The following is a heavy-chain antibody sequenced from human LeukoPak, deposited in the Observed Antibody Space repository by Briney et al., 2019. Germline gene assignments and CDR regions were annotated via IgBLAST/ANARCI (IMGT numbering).Heavy chain of an antibody. V-gene: IGHV4-4*07. CDR3: ARTVDSSSWYYFDY. CDR2: IYTSGST. CDR1: GGSISSYY. D-gene: IGHD6-13*01. Sequence: SETLSLTCTVSGGSISSYYWSWIRQPAGKGLGGIGRIYTSGSTNYNPSLKSRVTMSVDTSKNQFSLKLSSVTAADTAVYYCARTVDSSSWYYFDYWGQGTLVTVSS. J-gene: IGHJ4*02.